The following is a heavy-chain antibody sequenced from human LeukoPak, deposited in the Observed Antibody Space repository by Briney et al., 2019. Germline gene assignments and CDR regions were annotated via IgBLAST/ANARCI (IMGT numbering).Heavy chain of an antibody. CDR3: ARIKTPAGTHWYFDL. D-gene: IGHD2-2*01. CDR2: IYHSGST. V-gene: IGHV4-38-2*02. J-gene: IGHJ2*01. CDR1: GYSISSGYY. Sequence: SETLSLTCTVSGYSISSGYYWGWIRQPPGKGLEWIGSIYHSGSTYYNPSLKSRVTISVDTSKNQFSLKLSSVTAADTAVYYCARIKTPAGTHWYFDLWGRGTLVTVSS.